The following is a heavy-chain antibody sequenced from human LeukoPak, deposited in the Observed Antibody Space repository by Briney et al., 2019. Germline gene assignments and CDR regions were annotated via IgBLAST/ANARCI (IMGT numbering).Heavy chain of an antibody. V-gene: IGHV4-59*01. CDR3: ARGRLVGATTVDY. CDR1: GGSISSYY. CDR2: IYYSGST. J-gene: IGHJ4*02. Sequence: PSETLSLTCTVSGGSISSYYWSWIRQPPGKGLEWIGYIYYSGSTNYNPSLKSRVTISVDTSKNQFSLKLSSVTAADTAVYYCARGRLVGATTVDYWGQGTLVTVSS. D-gene: IGHD1-26*01.